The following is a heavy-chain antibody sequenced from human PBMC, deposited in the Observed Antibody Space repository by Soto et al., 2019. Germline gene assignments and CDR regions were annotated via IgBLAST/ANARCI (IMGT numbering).Heavy chain of an antibody. CDR1: GYTFTGYY. J-gene: IGHJ4*02. Sequence: ASVKVSCTASGYTFTGYYMHWVLQAPVQGLEWMGWINPNSGGTNYAQKFQGRVTMTRDTSISTAYMELSRLRSDDTAVYYCASIYYYDSSGYYRYFDYWGQGTLVTVSS. V-gene: IGHV1-2*02. CDR3: ASIYYYDSSGYYRYFDY. D-gene: IGHD3-22*01. CDR2: INPNSGGT.